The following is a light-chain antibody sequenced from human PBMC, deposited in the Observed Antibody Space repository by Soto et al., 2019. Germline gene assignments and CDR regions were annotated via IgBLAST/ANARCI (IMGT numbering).Light chain of an antibody. CDR3: QQYGSPPPT. CDR2: DAS. J-gene: IGKJ1*01. Sequence: ERVMTQSPVTLSVSAGERVTPSCRASQSVSSYLAWYPQKPGQAPRLLIYDASNRATGTPDRFSGSGSGTDFTLTINRLEPEDFALYYCQQYGSPPPTFGQGTKVNIK. V-gene: IGKV3-20*01. CDR1: QSVSSY.